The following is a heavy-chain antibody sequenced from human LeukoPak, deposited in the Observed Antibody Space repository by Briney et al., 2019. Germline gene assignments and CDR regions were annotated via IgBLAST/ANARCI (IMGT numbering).Heavy chain of an antibody. CDR3: ACGYQNDYYYMDV. Sequence: PGGSLRLSCAASGFTFSSYAMHWVRQAPGKGLEWVASMRSDGSNKYYADSVKGRLTISRDNSKNTLYLQMNSLRAEDTAVYYCACGYQNDYYYMDVWGKGTTVTVSS. D-gene: IGHD5-12*01. V-gene: IGHV3-30*02. J-gene: IGHJ6*03. CDR1: GFTFSSYA. CDR2: MRSDGSNK.